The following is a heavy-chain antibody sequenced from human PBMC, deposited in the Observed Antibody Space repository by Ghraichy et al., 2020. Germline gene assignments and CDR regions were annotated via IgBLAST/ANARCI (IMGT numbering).Heavy chain of an antibody. CDR1: GFTFSNSA. CDR3: AKKSPAYCGADCYLDF. V-gene: IGHV3-23*01. CDR2: ISNGGSTS. Sequence: SCAASGFTFSNSAMTWVRQAPGKGLEWVSSISNGGSTSDYADSVKGRFTISRDNAKNTLYLQMNSVRAEDTALYYCAKKSPAYCGADCYLDFWGQGTLVTVSS. J-gene: IGHJ4*02. D-gene: IGHD2-21*02.